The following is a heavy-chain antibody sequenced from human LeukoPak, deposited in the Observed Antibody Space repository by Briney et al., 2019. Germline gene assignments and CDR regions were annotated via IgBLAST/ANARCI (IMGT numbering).Heavy chain of an antibody. CDR1: GFTFSSYD. CDR3: ASISDLLYYFDS. J-gene: IGHJ4*02. CDR2: SYTGGNT. Sequence: GGSLRLSCAASGFTFSSYDMSWVRQAPGKGLEWVSVSYTGGNTHYADSVKGRFTLSRDNSKNTVYLQMNSLRVENTAMYYCASISDLLYYFDSWGQGTLVTVSS. V-gene: IGHV3-66*01.